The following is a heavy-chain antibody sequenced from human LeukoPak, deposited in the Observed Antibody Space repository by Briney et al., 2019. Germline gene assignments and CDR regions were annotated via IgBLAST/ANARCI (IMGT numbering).Heavy chain of an antibody. CDR3: AHISSSWPDY. CDR2: ISGDGGIT. D-gene: IGHD6-13*01. V-gene: IGHV3-23*01. Sequence: GGSLRLSCAASGSTFSSHAMSWVRQAPGKGLEWVSIISGDGGITYYADSVKGRFTISRDNSKNTLYLQMNSLRAEDTAVYYCAHISSSWPDYWGQGTLVTVSS. CDR1: GSTFSSHA. J-gene: IGHJ4*02.